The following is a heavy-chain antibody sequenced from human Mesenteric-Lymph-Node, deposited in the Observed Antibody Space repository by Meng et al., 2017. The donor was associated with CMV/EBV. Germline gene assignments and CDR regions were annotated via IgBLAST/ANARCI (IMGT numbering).Heavy chain of an antibody. CDR1: GFAFSTYS. J-gene: IGHJ4*02. CDR2: ISGSTTYT. D-gene: IGHD3-9*01. CDR3: ARDRMDKYFDWLLGDFDY. V-gene: IGHV3-21*01. Sequence: GESLKISCAASGFAFSTYSMNWVRQAPGKGLEWISSISGSTTYTYYADSVKGRFTISRDNAKNSLYLQMNSLTAEDTAVYFCARDRMDKYFDWLLGDFDYWGQGILVTVSS.